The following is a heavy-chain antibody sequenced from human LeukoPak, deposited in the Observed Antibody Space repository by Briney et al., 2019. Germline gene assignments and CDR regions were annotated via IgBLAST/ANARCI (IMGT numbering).Heavy chain of an antibody. J-gene: IGHJ4*02. D-gene: IGHD3-22*01. CDR2: IYYSGSA. CDR1: GGSISSYY. Sequence: PSETLSLTCTVSGGSISSYYWNWIRQPPGKGLEWIGYIYYSGSANYNPSLKSRVTISVDTSKNQFSLKLSSVTAADTAVYYCARGADSSGYYSIFYFDYWGQGTLVTVSS. CDR3: ARGADSSGYYSIFYFDY. V-gene: IGHV4-59*01.